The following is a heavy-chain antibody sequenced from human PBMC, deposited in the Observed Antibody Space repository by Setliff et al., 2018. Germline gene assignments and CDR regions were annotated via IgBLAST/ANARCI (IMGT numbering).Heavy chain of an antibody. V-gene: IGHV3-15*01. CDR3: ISLWLGYYGLDV. CDR2: IKRESDGGTT. J-gene: IGHJ6*02. D-gene: IGHD5-18*01. CDR1: GFTFSNAW. Sequence: VGSLSLSCAASGFTFSNAWMSWVRQAPGKGLEWVGRIKRESDGGTTDYAAPVKGRFTISRDDSKNTLYLQMNSLKTEDTAVYYCISLWLGYYGLDVWGQGTTVTVSS.